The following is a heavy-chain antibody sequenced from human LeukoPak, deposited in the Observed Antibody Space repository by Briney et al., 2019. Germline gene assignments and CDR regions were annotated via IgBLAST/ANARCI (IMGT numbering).Heavy chain of an antibody. CDR2: IYPGDSDT. V-gene: IGHV5-51*01. J-gene: IGHJ4*02. CDR3: ARHCSSTGCYVDY. Sequence: GESLKISCKGSGYSFTSYWIGWVRQMPGKGLEWMGIIYPGDSDTRYSPSFQGQVTISADKSIGTAYLQWSSLKASDTAMYYCARHCSSTGCYVDYWGQGTLVTVSS. D-gene: IGHD2-2*01. CDR1: GYSFTSYW.